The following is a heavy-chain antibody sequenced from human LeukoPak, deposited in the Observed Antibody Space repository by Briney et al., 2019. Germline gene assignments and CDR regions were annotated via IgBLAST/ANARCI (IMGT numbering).Heavy chain of an antibody. CDR3: AKPATLDWRFLDHFDY. CDR2: ISGSGGST. J-gene: IGHJ4*02. CDR1: GGSISSYY. V-gene: IGHV3-23*01. D-gene: IGHD3-3*01. Sequence: LSLTCTVSGGSISSYYWSWGRQAPGKGLEWVSAISGSGGSTYYADSVKGRFTISRDNSKNTLYLQMNSLRAEDTAVYYCAKPATLDWRFLDHFDYWGQGTLVTVSS.